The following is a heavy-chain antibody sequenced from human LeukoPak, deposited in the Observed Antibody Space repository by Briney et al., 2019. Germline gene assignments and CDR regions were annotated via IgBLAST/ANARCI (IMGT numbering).Heavy chain of an antibody. CDR1: GFTFSSYS. CDR2: ISSSSSTI. V-gene: IGHV3-48*04. J-gene: IGHJ6*03. D-gene: IGHD6-13*01. CDR3: ARAAAGTGSLYYYYYMDV. Sequence: GGSLRLSCAASGFTFSSYSMNWVRQAPGKGLEWVSYISSSSSTIYYADSVKGRFTVSRDNAKNSLYLQMNSLRAEDTAVYYCARAAAGTGSLYYYYYMDVWGKGITVTVSS.